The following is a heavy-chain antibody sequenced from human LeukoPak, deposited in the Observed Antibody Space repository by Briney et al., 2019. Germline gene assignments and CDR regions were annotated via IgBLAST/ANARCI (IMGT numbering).Heavy chain of an antibody. CDR2: MYTSGTT. J-gene: IGHJ6*02. Sequence: SETLSLTCTVSGGSISTYYWSWIRQPAGKGLEWIGRMYTSGTTNYNPSLKSRVTMSVDTSNNQFSLKVSSVTAADTAVYYCARDQGSYYGVDVWGQGTTVTVSS. CDR3: ARDQGSYYGVDV. V-gene: IGHV4-4*07. CDR1: GGSISTYY.